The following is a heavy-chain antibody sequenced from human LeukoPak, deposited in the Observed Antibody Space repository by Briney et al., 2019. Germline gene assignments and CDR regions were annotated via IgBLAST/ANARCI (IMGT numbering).Heavy chain of an antibody. CDR2: ISSDGSNK. J-gene: IGHJ6*02. CDR3: ARDQSIAVAGILADYYYYGMDV. CDR1: GFTFSSYA. Sequence: GGSLKLSCAASGFTFSSYAMHWVRQAPGQGLEWVAVISSDGSNKYYAHSVKGRFTISRDNSKNTLYLQMNSLRAEDTAVYYCARDQSIAVAGILADYYYYGMDVWGQGTTVTVSS. V-gene: IGHV3-30*01. D-gene: IGHD6-19*01.